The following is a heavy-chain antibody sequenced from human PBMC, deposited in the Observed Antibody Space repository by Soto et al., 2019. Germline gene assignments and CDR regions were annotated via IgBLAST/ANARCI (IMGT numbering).Heavy chain of an antibody. D-gene: IGHD1-26*01. CDR2: ISWDGGST. J-gene: IGHJ4*02. CDR3: AKEGPYRAGFDY. CDR1: GFTFDDYT. V-gene: IGHV3-43*01. Sequence: EVQLVESGGVVVQPGGSLRLSCAASGFTFDDYTMHWVRQAPGKGLEWVSLISWDGGSTYYADSVKGRFTISRDNNKNSLYLQMNSLRTEDTALYYCAKEGPYRAGFDYWGQGTLVTVSS.